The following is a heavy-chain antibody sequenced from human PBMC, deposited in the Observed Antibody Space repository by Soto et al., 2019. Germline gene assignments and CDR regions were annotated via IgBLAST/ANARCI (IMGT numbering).Heavy chain of an antibody. Sequence: EVHPVECGGGLVQPGGSLRLSCAVSGLTLSRYWMSWVRQAPGKGLEWVANINQDGSDKNYLDSVKGRFTVSRDNAKNSLYLQMNGLRVEDTAVYFCARGHYGMEDWGQGTTVTVSS. CDR3: ARGHYGMED. CDR1: GLTLSRYW. CDR2: INQDGSDK. J-gene: IGHJ6*02. V-gene: IGHV3-7*05.